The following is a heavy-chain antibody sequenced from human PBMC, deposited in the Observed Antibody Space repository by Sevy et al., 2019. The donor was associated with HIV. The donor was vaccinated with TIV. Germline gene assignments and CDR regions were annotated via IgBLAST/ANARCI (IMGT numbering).Heavy chain of an antibody. CDR1: GYTFSSYA. D-gene: IGHD3-22*01. V-gene: IGHV7-4-1*02. CDR2: INTNTGNP. Sequence: ASVKVSCKASGYTFSSYAMNWVRQAPGHGLEWMGWINTNTGNPTYAQGFTGRFVFSLDTSVSTAYLQISSLKAEDTAVYYCARDLYYDSSAYSDYWGQGTLVTVSS. CDR3: ARDLYYDSSAYSDY. J-gene: IGHJ4*02.